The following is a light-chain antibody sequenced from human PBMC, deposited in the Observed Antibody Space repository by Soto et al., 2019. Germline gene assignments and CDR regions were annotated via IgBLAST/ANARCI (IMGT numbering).Light chain of an antibody. CDR3: SKERANAYVV. V-gene: IGLV2-23*01. CDR2: EAS. Sequence: QSALTQPASVSGFPGQSITISCTGTSSDVGSYNLVSWYQQHPGKTPKLIIYEASKRPSGVSNRFSGSESGSTASLTISGLQAEDEADYYCSKERANAYVVFGGGTKVTVL. CDR1: SSDVGSYNL. J-gene: IGLJ2*01.